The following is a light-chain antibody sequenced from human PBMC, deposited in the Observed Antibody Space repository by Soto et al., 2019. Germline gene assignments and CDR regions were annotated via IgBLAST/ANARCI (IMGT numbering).Light chain of an antibody. CDR3: GTWDSSLSAGV. CDR2: DNN. Sequence: QSVLTQPPSVSAAPGQKVTISCSGSSSNIGNNYVSWYQHLPGTAPKLLIYDNNKRPPGIPDRFSGSKSGTSATLGITGLQTGDEADYYCGTWDSSLSAGVFGGGTKVTVL. CDR1: SSNIGNNY. V-gene: IGLV1-51*01. J-gene: IGLJ2*01.